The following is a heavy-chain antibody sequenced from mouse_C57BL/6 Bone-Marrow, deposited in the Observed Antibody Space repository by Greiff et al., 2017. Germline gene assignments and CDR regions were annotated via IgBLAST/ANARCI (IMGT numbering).Heavy chain of an antibody. CDR1: GYTFTSYG. V-gene: IGHV1-81*01. CDR2: IYPRSGNT. Sequence: VQLQQSGAELARPGASVKLSCKASGYTFTSYGISWVKQRTGQGLEWIGKIYPRSGNTYYNEKFKGKATLTADKSSSTAYMALRSLPSEDSAVDFCAAYYYGSRSYMDYWGQGTTLTVSS. CDR3: AAYYYGSRSYMDY. J-gene: IGHJ2*01. D-gene: IGHD1-1*01.